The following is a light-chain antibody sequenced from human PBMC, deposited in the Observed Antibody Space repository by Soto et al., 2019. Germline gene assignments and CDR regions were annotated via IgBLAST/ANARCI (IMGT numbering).Light chain of an antibody. CDR2: DAS. CDR3: QQRSNWPPT. CDR1: QSVSSY. Sequence: EIVLTQSPATLSLSPGERATLSCRASQSVSSYLAWYQQKPGQAPRLLIYDASNRATGIPARFSGSGSRTDFTLTISSLEPEDFAVYYCQQRSNWPPTFGGGTKVDIK. V-gene: IGKV3-11*01. J-gene: IGKJ4*01.